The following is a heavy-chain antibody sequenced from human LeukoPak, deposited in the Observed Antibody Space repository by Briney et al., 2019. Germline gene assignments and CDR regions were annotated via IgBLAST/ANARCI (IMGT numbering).Heavy chain of an antibody. CDR2: IRGNGYGATS. Sequence: GGSLRLSCTASGFTFGDYAMSWVRQAPGKGLEWVAFIRGNGYGATSEYSACVHGGFTISRDDSNSNAYLQMNSLKTEDTAVYYCTSDGYDSSGYYYVFDYWGQGTLVTVSS. D-gene: IGHD3-22*01. CDR1: GFTFGDYA. V-gene: IGHV3-49*04. J-gene: IGHJ4*02. CDR3: TSDGYDSSGYYYVFDY.